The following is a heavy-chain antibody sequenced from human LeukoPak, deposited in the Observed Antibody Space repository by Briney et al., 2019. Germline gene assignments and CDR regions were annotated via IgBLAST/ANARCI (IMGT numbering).Heavy chain of an antibody. V-gene: IGHV3-23*01. Sequence: GGSLRLSCAASGFTFSSYAMSWVRQAPGKGLEWVSAIRGSGDRTYYADSVKGRFTISRDNSKNPLYLQMNSLRVEDTAVYYCAKDSKIVGATFRSYHFMDVWGKGTAVTVSS. CDR1: GFTFSSYA. J-gene: IGHJ6*03. CDR3: AKDSKIVGATFRSYHFMDV. D-gene: IGHD1-26*01. CDR2: IRGSGDRT.